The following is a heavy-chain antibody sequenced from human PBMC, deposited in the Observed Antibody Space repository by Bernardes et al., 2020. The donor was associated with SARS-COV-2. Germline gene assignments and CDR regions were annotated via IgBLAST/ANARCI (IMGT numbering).Heavy chain of an antibody. CDR3: ANSWVGTTSIEYYYYYGMDV. V-gene: IGHV3-23*01. CDR2: ISGSGGST. D-gene: IGHD1-1*01. CDR1: GFTFSSYA. J-gene: IGHJ6*02. Sequence: GGSLRLSRAASGFTFSSYAMHWVRQAPGKGLEWVSAISGSGGSTYYADSVKGRFTISRDNSKNTLYLQMNSLRAEDTAVYYCANSWVGTTSIEYYYYYGMDVWGQGTTVTVSS.